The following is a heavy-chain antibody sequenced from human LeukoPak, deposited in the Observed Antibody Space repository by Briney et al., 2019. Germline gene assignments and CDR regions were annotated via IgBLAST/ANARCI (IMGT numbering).Heavy chain of an antibody. D-gene: IGHD2-2*02. J-gene: IGHJ3*02. V-gene: IGHV3-30*19. CDR3: ARGGRYLLGYVGIVVVPAAIDPDAFDI. Sequence: PGGSLRLSCAASGFPFSSYGMHWVRQAPGKGLEWVAVIWSDGRNEYYADSVKGRFTISRDNSKNTLYLQMNSLRAEDTAVYYCARGGRYLLGYVGIVVVPAAIDPDAFDIWGQGTMVTVSS. CDR1: GFPFSSYG. CDR2: IWSDGRNE.